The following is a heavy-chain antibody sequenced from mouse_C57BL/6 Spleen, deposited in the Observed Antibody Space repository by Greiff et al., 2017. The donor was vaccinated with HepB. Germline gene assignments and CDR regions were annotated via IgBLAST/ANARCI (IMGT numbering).Heavy chain of an antibody. CDR2: IWSGGST. Sequence: QVQLQQSGPGLVQPSQSLSITCTVSGFSLTSYGVHWVRQSPGKGLEWLGVIWSGGSTDYNAAFISRLSISKDNSKSQVFFKMNSPQADDTAIYYCARTPPLYEYDEDSAMDYWGQGTSVTVSS. D-gene: IGHD2-4*01. V-gene: IGHV2-2*01. CDR3: ARTPPLYEYDEDSAMDY. CDR1: GFSLTSYG. J-gene: IGHJ4*01.